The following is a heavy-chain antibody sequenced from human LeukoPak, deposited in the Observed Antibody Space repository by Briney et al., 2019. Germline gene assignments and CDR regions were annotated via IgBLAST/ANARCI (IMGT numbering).Heavy chain of an antibody. D-gene: IGHD5-24*01. V-gene: IGHV4-4*02. Sequence: SGTLSLTCAVSGVSIIRTNWWIWVRQTPGRGLEWIGEIYYDGVTNYNPSLKSRVTISIDKSKNHFSLNLTSVTAADTAVYYCARDRDVAVHHPFYWGQGTLVIVSS. CDR3: ARDRDVAVHHPFY. J-gene: IGHJ4*02. CDR1: GVSIIRTNW. CDR2: IYYDGVT.